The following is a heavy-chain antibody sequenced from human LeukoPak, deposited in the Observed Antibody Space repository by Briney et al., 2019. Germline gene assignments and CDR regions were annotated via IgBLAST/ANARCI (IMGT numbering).Heavy chain of an antibody. CDR2: IYYSGST. CDR3: ASGGYSSSWYSDYYYMDV. Sequence: PSETLSLTCTVSGGSISSSSYYWGWIRQPPGKGLEWIGSIYYSGSTNYNPSLKSRVTISVDTSKNQFSLKLSSVTAADTAVYYCASGGYSSSWYSDYYYMDVWGKGTTVTISS. CDR1: GGSISSSSYY. V-gene: IGHV4-39*07. D-gene: IGHD6-13*01. J-gene: IGHJ6*03.